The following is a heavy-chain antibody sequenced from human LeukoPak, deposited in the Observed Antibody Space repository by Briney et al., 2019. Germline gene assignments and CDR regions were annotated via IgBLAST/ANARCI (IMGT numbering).Heavy chain of an antibody. J-gene: IGHJ3*02. D-gene: IGHD3-10*01. V-gene: IGHV1-2*02. CDR2: TDPNSGGA. CDR3: ARYALYASGGAGGFDI. CDR1: GYTFTGHY. Sequence: ASVKVSCKASGYTFTGHYMHWVRQAPGQGPEWMGCTDPNSGGASFAPKFQGRVTMTRDTSMSTAYMALSRLRSDDTAVYHCARYALYASGGAGGFDIWGQGTMVTVSS.